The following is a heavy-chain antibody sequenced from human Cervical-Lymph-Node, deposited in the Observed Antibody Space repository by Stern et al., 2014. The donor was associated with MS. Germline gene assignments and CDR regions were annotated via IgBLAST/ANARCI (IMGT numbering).Heavy chain of an antibody. CDR1: GGSISSYY. CDR2: IYYRGST. CDR3: ARVRQWLFLFDY. V-gene: IGHV4-59*01. Sequence: QVQLQESGPGLVKPSETLSLTCTVSGGSISSYYWSWIRQPPGKGLEWIGYIYYRGSTNYNPSLKSRVTISVDTSKNQFSLKLSSVTAADTAVYYCARVRQWLFLFDYWGQGTLVTVSS. D-gene: IGHD6-19*01. J-gene: IGHJ4*02.